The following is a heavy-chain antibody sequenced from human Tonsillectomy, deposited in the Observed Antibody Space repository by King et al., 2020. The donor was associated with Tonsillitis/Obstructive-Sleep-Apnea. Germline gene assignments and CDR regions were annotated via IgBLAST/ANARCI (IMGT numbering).Heavy chain of an antibody. V-gene: IGHV3-33*01. J-gene: IGHJ4*02. CDR2: IWYDGSNK. CDR1: GFTFSSYG. CDR3: ARTGGYCSSTSCPHYFDY. D-gene: IGHD2-2*03. Sequence: VQLVESGGGVVQPGRSLRLSCAASGFTFSSYGMHWVRQAPGKGLEWVAVIWYDGSNKYYADSVKGRFTISRDNSKNTLYLKMNSLRAEDTAVYYCARTGGYCSSTSCPHYFDYWGQGTLVTVSS.